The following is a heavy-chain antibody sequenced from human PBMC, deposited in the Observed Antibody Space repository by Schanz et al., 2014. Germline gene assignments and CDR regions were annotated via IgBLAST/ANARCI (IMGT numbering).Heavy chain of an antibody. CDR1: GFGFSSYS. J-gene: IGHJ3*02. Sequence: GQLVESGGGVVQPGKSLRLSCAASGFGFSSYSLNWVRQAPGKGLEWVSSISYGTSYIYYAESVKGRFTISRDNAKNSLYLQMNGLRAEDTAVYYCARVALPGYSSPRDAFDIWGQGTMVTVSS. D-gene: IGHD5-18*01. V-gene: IGHV3-21*01. CDR2: ISYGTSYI. CDR3: ARVALPGYSSPRDAFDI.